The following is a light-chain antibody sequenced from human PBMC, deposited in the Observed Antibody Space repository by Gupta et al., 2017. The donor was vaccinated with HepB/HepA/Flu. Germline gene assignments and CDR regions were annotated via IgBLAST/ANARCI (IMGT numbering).Light chain of an antibody. J-gene: IGKJ4*01. CDR2: RVS. CDR1: QNLLFSDGNTF. V-gene: IGKV2-30*01. CDR3: GRGKHWAIT. Sequence: DVVMTQSPLSLPVTLGQSASISCRSSQNLLFSDGNTFLHWLQQRPGQSPRRLIYRVSNPDSGVPDRFSGSASGTYFTLEISMVDAEDVVVYYCGRGKHWAITFGGGTRLEIK.